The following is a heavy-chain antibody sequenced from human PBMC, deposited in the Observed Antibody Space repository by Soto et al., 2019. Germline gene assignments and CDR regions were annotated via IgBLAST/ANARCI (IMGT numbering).Heavy chain of an antibody. Sequence: GGSLRLSCAASGFTFSSCSMNWVRQAPGKGLEWVSSISSSSSYIYYADSVKGRFTISRDNAKNSLYLQMNSLRAEDTAVYYCARDMTTVTWAYYYYGMDVWGQGTTVTVSS. V-gene: IGHV3-21*01. D-gene: IGHD4-4*01. CDR2: ISSSSSYI. CDR3: ARDMTTVTWAYYYYGMDV. CDR1: GFTFSSCS. J-gene: IGHJ6*02.